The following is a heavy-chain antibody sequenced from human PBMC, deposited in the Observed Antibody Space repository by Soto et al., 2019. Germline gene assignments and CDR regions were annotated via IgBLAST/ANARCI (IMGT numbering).Heavy chain of an antibody. CDR2: INGSAGST. CDR1: GFTFSSYA. Sequence: EVQLLESGGGLVQPGGSLRLSCAASGFTFSSYAISWVRQAPGKGLEWVSSINGSAGSTYYADSVKGRFTISRDNSKNTLYLQMNSLRVEDTAVYYCAKDRNRWLRFDLGYWGQGTLVTVSS. CDR3: AKDRNRWLRFDLGY. V-gene: IGHV3-23*01. J-gene: IGHJ4*02. D-gene: IGHD5-12*01.